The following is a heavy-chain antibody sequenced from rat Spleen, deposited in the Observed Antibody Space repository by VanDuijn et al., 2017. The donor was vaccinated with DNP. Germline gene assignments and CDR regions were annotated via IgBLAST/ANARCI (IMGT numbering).Heavy chain of an antibody. J-gene: IGHJ2*01. V-gene: IGHV5-19*01. CDR3: ARGPPYYYDGYFPDY. CDR1: GFTFSNYG. Sequence: EVQLVESGGGLVQPGRSLKLSCAASGFTFSNYGMHWIRQAPTKGLEWVASITPSGGSTHYRDSVKGRFIVSRDNAKYTLYLQMNSLRSEDTATYYCARGPPYYYDGYFPDYWGQGVMVTVSS. CDR2: ITPSGGST. D-gene: IGHD1-12*03.